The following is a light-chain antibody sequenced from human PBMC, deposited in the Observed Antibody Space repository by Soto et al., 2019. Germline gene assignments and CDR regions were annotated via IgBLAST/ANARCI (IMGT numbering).Light chain of an antibody. CDR2: GAS. Sequence: EIVMTQFPATLSVSPGESATLSCRASQSVRSDLAWYQQKPGKAPRVLVYGASTTATGVPARFRGSGSGTDFTLTSSSLQSEDSAMYYCKQYNTWYSFGQGTKLEIK. V-gene: IGKV3-15*01. CDR3: KQYNTWYS. J-gene: IGKJ2*03. CDR1: QSVRSD.